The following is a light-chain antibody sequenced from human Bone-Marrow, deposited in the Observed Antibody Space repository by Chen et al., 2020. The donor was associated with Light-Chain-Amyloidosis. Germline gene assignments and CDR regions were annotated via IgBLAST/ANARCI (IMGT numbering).Light chain of an antibody. CDR2: RDT. CDR3: QSADSSGTYEVI. J-gene: IGLJ2*01. CDR1: DLPTKY. V-gene: IGLV3-25*03. Sequence: SYELTQPPSVSVSPGQTARLTCSGDDLPTKYAYWYQQKPGQAPVLVIHRDTERPSGISERFSDSSAGTTATLTISEVQADDEADYHCQSADSSGTYEVIFGGGTKLTVL.